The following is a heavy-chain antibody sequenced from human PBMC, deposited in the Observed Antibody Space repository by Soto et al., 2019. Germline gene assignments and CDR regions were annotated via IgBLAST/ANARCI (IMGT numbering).Heavy chain of an antibody. J-gene: IGHJ1*01. Sequence: QVQLVQSGAEVKKPGSSVKVSCQASGGTFSSYAISWVRQAPGQGLEWMGGFIPIFGTANYAQKFQGRVRISAADSRTTGYMDGSRRSSEDTGVYYCAGAGDYQRYWGQGTLVTVSS. D-gene: IGHD4-17*01. CDR3: AGAGDYQRY. CDR2: FIPIFGTA. V-gene: IGHV1-69*12. CDR1: GGTFSSYA.